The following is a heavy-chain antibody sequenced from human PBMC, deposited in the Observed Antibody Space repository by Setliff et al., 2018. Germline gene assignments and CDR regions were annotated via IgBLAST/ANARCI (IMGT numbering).Heavy chain of an antibody. CDR3: ARRETYYNFWSGYYAY. CDR1: GGSISSSSYY. CDR2: IYYSGST. D-gene: IGHD3-3*01. Sequence: SETLSLTCTVSGGSISSSSYYWGWIRQPPGKGLEWIGSIYYSGSTYYNPSLKSRVTISVDTSKNQFSLKLSSVTAADTAVYYCARRETYYNFWSGYYAYWGQGSLVTVSS. J-gene: IGHJ4*02. V-gene: IGHV4-39*07.